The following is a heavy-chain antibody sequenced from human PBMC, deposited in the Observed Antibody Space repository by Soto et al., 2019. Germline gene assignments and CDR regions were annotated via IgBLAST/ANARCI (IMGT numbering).Heavy chain of an antibody. J-gene: IGHJ4*02. CDR1: GYSFTNYW. V-gene: IGHV5-10-1*01. Sequence: GESLKISCKGSGYSFTNYWISWVRQMPGKGLEWMGRIDPSDSYTNYSPSFQGHVTISTDKSISTAYLQWSSLKASDTAIYYCARHSTYSSGWYDWGQGTLVTVSS. D-gene: IGHD6-19*01. CDR2: IDPSDSYT. CDR3: ARHSTYSSGWYD.